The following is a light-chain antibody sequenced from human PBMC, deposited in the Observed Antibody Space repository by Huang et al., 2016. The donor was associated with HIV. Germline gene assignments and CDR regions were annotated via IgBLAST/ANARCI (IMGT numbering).Light chain of an antibody. CDR1: QSIKSN. Sequence: IVMTQSPVTLSVSPGERAAISCRAGQSIKSNLAWYQQKPGQAPRLLIYGASTRATGFPARFRGSGSGTEFTLTINNLQSDDFAVNYCQQYDYWPPVTFGQGTKV. J-gene: IGKJ1*01. CDR3: QQYDYWPPVT. CDR2: GAS. V-gene: IGKV3-15*01.